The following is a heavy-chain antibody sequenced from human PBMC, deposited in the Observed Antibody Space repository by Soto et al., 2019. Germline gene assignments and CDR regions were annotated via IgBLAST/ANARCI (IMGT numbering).Heavy chain of an antibody. J-gene: IGHJ4*02. CDR2: IYPGDSDT. CDR3: ARFHDSSFQYHFDC. CDR1: GHRFHPHW. Sequence: PGESLKISCKGSGHRFHPHWIGWVRQRPGKGLERMGIIYPGDSDTRYTPSFPGQGTISAPKSTRTAHLQWSSLQASDTAMYYCARFHDSSFQYHFDCSGQGPLVTVS. V-gene: IGHV5-51*01. D-gene: IGHD3-22*01.